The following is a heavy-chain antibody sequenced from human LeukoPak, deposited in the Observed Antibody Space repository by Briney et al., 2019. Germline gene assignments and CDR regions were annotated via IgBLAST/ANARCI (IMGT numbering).Heavy chain of an antibody. Sequence: SETLSLTCTVSGGSISSYYWSWIRQPPGKGLEWIGYIYYGGSTNYNPSLKSRVTISVDTSKNQFSLKLSSVTAADTAVYYCARVPTMTFFDYWGQGTLVTVSS. CDR2: IYYGGST. CDR3: ARVPTMTFFDY. CDR1: GGSISSYY. V-gene: IGHV4-59*08. J-gene: IGHJ4*02. D-gene: IGHD4-17*01.